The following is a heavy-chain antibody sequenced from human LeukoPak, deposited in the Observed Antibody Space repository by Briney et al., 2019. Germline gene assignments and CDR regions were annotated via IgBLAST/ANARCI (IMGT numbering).Heavy chain of an antibody. D-gene: IGHD1-20*01. Sequence: GGSLRLSCAASGFTFSSYETNWVRQAPGKGLEWVSYISSSGSNIYYADSVKGRLTIYRENAKKSLYLQMNSLRAQNTAVYYCARGLLTGTTFLGFDYCGQGPLVTVSS. CDR2: ISSSGSNI. CDR1: GFTFSSYE. V-gene: IGHV3-48*03. J-gene: IGHJ4*02. CDR3: ARGLLTGTTFLGFDY.